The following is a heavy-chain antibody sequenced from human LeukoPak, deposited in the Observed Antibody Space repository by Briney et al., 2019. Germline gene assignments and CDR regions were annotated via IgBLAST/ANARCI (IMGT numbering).Heavy chain of an antibody. D-gene: IGHD3-9*01. CDR3: TRLAGDEYFDISRGPD. Sequence: PGGSLRLSCAASGFTFSGSAMHWVRPASGQGLEWVGRIRSKANSYATAYAASVKGRFTISRDDSKNTAFLQMNSLKSEDTAVYYCTRLAGDEYFDISRGPDWGQGTLVTVSS. J-gene: IGHJ4*02. V-gene: IGHV3-73*01. CDR1: GFTFSGSA. CDR2: IRSKANSYAT.